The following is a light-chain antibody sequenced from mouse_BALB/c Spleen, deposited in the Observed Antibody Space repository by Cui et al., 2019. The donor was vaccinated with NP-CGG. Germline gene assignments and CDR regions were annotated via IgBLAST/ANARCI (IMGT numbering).Light chain of an antibody. Sequence: DIQMIKTTFFLSASLGDRVTISCRASEDISTYLSWYQQKPDGTIKLLIYNTSGLHSGVPSRFSGSESGADYSLTISNLGPEDIATYYCQQYSNLPRTFGGGTKLEIK. CDR2: NTS. J-gene: IGKJ1*01. V-gene: IGKV10-95*01. CDR3: QQYSNLPRT. CDR1: EDISTY.